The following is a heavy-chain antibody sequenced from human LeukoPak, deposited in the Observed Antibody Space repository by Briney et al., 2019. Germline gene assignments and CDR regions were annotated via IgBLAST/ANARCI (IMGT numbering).Heavy chain of an antibody. V-gene: IGHV3-23*01. CDR3: AKEYDFWSGYYGDAFDI. CDR1: GFTFSSYA. Sequence: GGSLRLSCAASGFTFSSYAMSWVRQAPGKGLEWVSAISGSGGSTYYADSVKGRFTISRDNSKNTLYLQMNSLRAEDTAVYYCAKEYDFWSGYYGDAFDIWGQGTMVTVSS. CDR2: ISGSGGST. J-gene: IGHJ3*02. D-gene: IGHD3-3*01.